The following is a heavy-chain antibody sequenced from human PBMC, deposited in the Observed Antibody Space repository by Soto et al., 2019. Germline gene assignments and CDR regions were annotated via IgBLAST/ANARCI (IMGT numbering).Heavy chain of an antibody. D-gene: IGHD6-19*01. Sequence: ASVKVSCKAYGYSFTNYGVTWLRQAPRQGLEWMGWISAFNGNTHYAQNLQGRVTMATDASTSTAYMELRSLRSDDTAVYYCASDRGVAPTVAGNTQYYYYMDVWGKGTTVTVSS. CDR2: ISAFNGNT. CDR3: ASDRGVAPTVAGNTQYYYYMDV. V-gene: IGHV1-18*01. J-gene: IGHJ6*03. CDR1: GYSFTNYG.